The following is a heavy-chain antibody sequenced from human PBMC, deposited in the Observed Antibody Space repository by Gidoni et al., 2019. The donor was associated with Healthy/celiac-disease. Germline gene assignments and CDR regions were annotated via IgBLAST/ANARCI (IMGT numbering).Heavy chain of an antibody. CDR1: GGTFRRYA. CDR2: ILPIFGTA. J-gene: IGHJ4*02. CDR3: ARGSPQIAAAHYFDY. D-gene: IGHD6-13*01. V-gene: IGHV1-69*01. Sequence: QVQLVQSGAEVKKPGSSVKVSCKASGGTFRRYAISWVRQGPGQGLEWLGGILPIFGTANYAQKFQGRVTSTADESTSTAYMELSSLRSEDTAVYYCARGSPQIAAAHYFDYWGQGTLVTVSS.